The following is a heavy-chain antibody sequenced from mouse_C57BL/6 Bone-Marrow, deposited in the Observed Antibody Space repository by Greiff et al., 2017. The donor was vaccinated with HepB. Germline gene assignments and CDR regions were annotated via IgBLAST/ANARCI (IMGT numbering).Heavy chain of an antibody. Sequence: QVQLQQPGAELVKPGASVKLSCKASGYTFTSYWMHWVKQRPGQGLEWIGMIHPNSGSTNYNEKFKSKATLTVDKSSRTAYMQLSSLTSEDSAVYYCARYGSRRGFAYWGQGTLVTVSA. V-gene: IGHV1-64*01. CDR3: ARYGSRRGFAY. CDR1: GYTFTSYW. CDR2: IHPNSGST. J-gene: IGHJ3*01. D-gene: IGHD1-1*01.